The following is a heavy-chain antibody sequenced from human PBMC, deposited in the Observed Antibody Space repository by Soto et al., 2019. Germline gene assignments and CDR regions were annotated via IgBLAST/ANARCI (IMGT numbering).Heavy chain of an antibody. D-gene: IGHD6-6*01. CDR2: ISGSGSVI. J-gene: IGHJ5*02. V-gene: IGHV3-11*01. Sequence: GGSLRLSCAASGFTFSDYYMSWMRQAPGKGLEWVSYISGSGSVIYYADSVKGRFTISRDNAKNSLFLLMNSLRVEDTAVYYCARDRSDFVPKTNWFDPWGQGTLVTVSS. CDR1: GFTFSDYY. CDR3: ARDRSDFVPKTNWFDP.